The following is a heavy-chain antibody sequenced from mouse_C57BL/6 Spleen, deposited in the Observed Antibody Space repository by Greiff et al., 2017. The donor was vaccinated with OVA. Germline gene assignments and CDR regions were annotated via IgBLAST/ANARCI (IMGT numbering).Heavy chain of an antibody. Sequence: VQLQQPGAELVRPGSSVKLSCKASGYTFTSYWMHWVKQRPIQGLEWIGNIDPSDSETHYNQKFKDKATLTVDKSSSTAYMQLSSLTSEDSAVYYCARDYGSGGNYFDYWGQGTTLTVSS. D-gene: IGHD1-1*01. CDR3: ARDYGSGGNYFDY. CDR2: IDPSDSET. V-gene: IGHV1-52*01. J-gene: IGHJ2*01. CDR1: GYTFTSYW.